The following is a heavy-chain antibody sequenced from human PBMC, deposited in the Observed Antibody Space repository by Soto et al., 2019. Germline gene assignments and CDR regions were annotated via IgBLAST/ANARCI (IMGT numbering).Heavy chain of an antibody. CDR2: IYDAGTT. J-gene: IGHJ4*02. CDR3: ARRGSGHTFAY. D-gene: IGHD3-10*01. Sequence: QVQLQESGPGLVKPSETLSLTCAVSGASVSRIGFHWGWIRQPPGQGLGWIGSIYDAGTTFYNPSLKSRVTISEDTSKNHFSLRLTSVTAADTAVYYCARRGSGHTFAYWGQGTLVTVSS. CDR1: GASVSRIGFH. V-gene: IGHV4-39*01.